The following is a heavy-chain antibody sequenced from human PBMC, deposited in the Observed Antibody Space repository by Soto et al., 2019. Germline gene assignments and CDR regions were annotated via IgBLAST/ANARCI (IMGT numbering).Heavy chain of an antibody. Sequence: EVQLVESGGVVVQPGGSLRLSCAASGFTFDDNTMHWVRQAPGKGLEWVSLISWDGGSTYYADSVKGRFIISRDNSKNSLYLQMNSLRTEDTVLYYCAKDRAAVTGAYYYSGMDVWGQGTTVTVSS. J-gene: IGHJ6*02. CDR3: AKDRAAVTGAYYYSGMDV. V-gene: IGHV3-43*01. CDR2: ISWDGGST. CDR1: GFTFDDNT. D-gene: IGHD6-19*01.